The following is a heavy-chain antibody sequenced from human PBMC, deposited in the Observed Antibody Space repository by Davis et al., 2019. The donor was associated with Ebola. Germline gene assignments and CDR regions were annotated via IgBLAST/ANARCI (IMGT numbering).Heavy chain of an antibody. V-gene: IGHV3-30*18. CDR2: MSYGGSHT. Sequence: GESLKISCAAFGFSFGTYGMHWVRQAPGKGLEWVGYMSYGGSHTSFIDSVKGRFTISRDNSKNTLYLQMNSLRAKDTAVYFCAKEYCHNSGPYCTYFEVWGQGTQVTVSS. J-gene: IGHJ4*02. CDR1: GFSFGTYG. CDR3: AKEYCHNSGPYCTYFEV. D-gene: IGHD3-10*01.